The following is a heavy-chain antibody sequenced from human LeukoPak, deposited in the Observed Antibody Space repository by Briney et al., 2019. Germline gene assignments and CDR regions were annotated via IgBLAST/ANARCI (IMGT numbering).Heavy chain of an antibody. J-gene: IGHJ6*03. CDR2: VYYGGNT. CDR3: ARGYRDFYYYLDV. V-gene: IGHV4-59*07. Sequence: SDTLSLTCTVSGGSISSYYWSWIRPPPGKGLEWIGYVYYGGNTKKNPSLKSRATISADTSMNQFSLNLSAATAADTAVYYCARGYRDFYYYLDVWGKGTTVTVSS. CDR1: GGSISSYY. D-gene: IGHD5-24*01.